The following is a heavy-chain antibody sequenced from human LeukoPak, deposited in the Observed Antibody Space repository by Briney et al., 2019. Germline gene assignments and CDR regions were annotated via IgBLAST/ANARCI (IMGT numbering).Heavy chain of an antibody. V-gene: IGHV4-39*01. Sequence: SETLSLTCTVSGGSISSTSYYWGWIRQPPGKGLEWIGSIYYSGTTYINPSLKSRVTMSLDTSKNQFSLQLNSVTPEDTAVYYCARVSSHGMDVWGQGTTVTVSS. CDR1: GGSISSTSYY. CDR2: IYYSGTT. D-gene: IGHD3-16*02. CDR3: ARVSSHGMDV. J-gene: IGHJ6*02.